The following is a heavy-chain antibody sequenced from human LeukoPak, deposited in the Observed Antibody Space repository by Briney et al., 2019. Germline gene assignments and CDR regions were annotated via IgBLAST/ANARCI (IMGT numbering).Heavy chain of an antibody. Sequence: GGSLRLSCAASGFTFSSYGMSWVRQAPGKGLEWVSAISGSGGSTYYADSVKGRFTISRDNSKNTLYLQMNSLRAEDTAVYYCAATGTYYYGSGSYYSPPRGYWGQGTLVTVSS. CDR3: AATGTYYYGSGSYYSPPRGY. J-gene: IGHJ4*02. V-gene: IGHV3-23*01. CDR1: GFTFSSYG. D-gene: IGHD3-10*01. CDR2: ISGSGGST.